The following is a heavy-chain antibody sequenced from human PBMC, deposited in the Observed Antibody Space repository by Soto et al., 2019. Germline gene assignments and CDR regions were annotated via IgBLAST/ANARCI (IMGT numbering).Heavy chain of an antibody. CDR3: ARDFSSGWYRDYYYYGMDV. CDR2: IYYSGST. D-gene: IGHD6-19*01. CDR1: GGSISSSSYY. Sequence: NPSETLSLTCTVSGGSISSSSYYWGWIRQPPGKGLEWIGSIYYSGSTYYNPSLKSRVTISVDTSKNQFSLKLSSVTAADTAVYYCARDFSSGWYRDYYYYGMDVWGQGTTVTVSS. V-gene: IGHV4-39*01. J-gene: IGHJ6*02.